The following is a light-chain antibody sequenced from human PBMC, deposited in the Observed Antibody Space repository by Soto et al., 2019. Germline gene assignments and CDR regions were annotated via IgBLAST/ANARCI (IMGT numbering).Light chain of an antibody. Sequence: EIVLTQSPGTLSLSPGERATLSCGASPSVRSNSLACFPLKRGQTHRLLIYGASSMATGIPNKFSGSGSGTVFALAISRLEPEDFAVYYCQQWCPFGPGTKVDIK. CDR3: QQWCP. CDR2: GAS. CDR1: PSVRSNS. J-gene: IGKJ3*01. V-gene: IGKV3-20*01.